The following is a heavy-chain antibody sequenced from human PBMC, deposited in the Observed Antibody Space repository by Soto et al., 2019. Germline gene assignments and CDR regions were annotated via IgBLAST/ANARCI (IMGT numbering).Heavy chain of an antibody. J-gene: IGHJ3*02. CDR1: RCTFDDYG. V-gene: IGHV3-20*04. CDR2: INWNGGST. D-gene: IGHD3-22*01. Sequence: VGPLRHSCAASRCTFDDYGKSWVRQAPGKGLEWVSGINWNGGSTGYADSVKGRFTISRDNAKNSLYLQMNSLRAEDTALYYCARGHGTYYYDSSGYRDAFDIWGQGTMVTVSS. CDR3: ARGHGTYYYDSSGYRDAFDI.